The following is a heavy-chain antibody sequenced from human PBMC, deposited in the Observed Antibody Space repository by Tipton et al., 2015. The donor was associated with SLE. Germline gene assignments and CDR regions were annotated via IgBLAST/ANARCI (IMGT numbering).Heavy chain of an antibody. J-gene: IGHJ6*02. Sequence: TLSLTCTVPGGSISSYYWSWFRQPTGKGLEWIGRFYPSGSTNYNPSLKRRVTMSIDTSKNQFSLKLSSVTAADTAVYYCVAGSYYKGYYYYGMDVWGQGTTVTVSS. CDR1: GGSISSYY. V-gene: IGHV4-4*07. CDR3: VAGSYYKGYYYYGMDV. CDR2: FYPSGST. D-gene: IGHD3-10*01.